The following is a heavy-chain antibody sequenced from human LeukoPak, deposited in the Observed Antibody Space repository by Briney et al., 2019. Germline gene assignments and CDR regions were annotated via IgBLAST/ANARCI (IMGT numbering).Heavy chain of an antibody. J-gene: IGHJ4*02. V-gene: IGHV1-2*02. CDR1: GYTFTAYY. D-gene: IGHD3-16*02. Sequence: ASVKVSCKASGYTFTAYYMHWARQAPGQGLEWMGWMNPNRGGTNYAQKFEGRVTMTRDTSISTAYMELSRLRSEDTAVYYCATVKDYVWGSYRLDYWGQGTLVTVSS. CDR3: ATVKDYVWGSYRLDY. CDR2: MNPNRGGT.